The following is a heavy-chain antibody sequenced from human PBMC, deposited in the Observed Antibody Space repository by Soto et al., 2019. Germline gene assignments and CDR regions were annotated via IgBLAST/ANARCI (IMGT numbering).Heavy chain of an antibody. CDR1: GGTFNTYA. D-gene: IGHD3-10*01. J-gene: IGHJ4*02. V-gene: IGHV1-69*19. Sequence: QVQLVQSGAEMKKPGSSVKVSCQSSGGTFNTYAMNWVRQAPGQGPEWMGDISPMFGAANYAPKFQGRVTITAAESTGRSYMQLSSLTSEDTALYFCAREVQVHTPAFVYWGQGTLVTVSS. CDR2: ISPMFGAA. CDR3: AREVQVHTPAFVY.